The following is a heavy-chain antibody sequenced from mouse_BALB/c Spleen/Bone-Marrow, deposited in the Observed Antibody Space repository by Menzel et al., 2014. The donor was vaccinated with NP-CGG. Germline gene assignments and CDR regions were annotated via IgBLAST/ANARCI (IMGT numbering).Heavy chain of an antibody. D-gene: IGHD3-3*01. CDR2: ILPGSGNT. V-gene: IGHV1-9*01. J-gene: IGHJ2*01. CDR1: GYTFTDYW. Sequence: VQLQQSGAELMKPGASVRISCKATGYTFTDYWIQWVQQRPGHGLEWIGAILPGSGNTNYNEKLKGKATFTADASSNTDHMQLSSLTSEDSGVYYCARSRNRAGISVDYWGQGTTLTVSS. CDR3: ARSRNRAGISVDY.